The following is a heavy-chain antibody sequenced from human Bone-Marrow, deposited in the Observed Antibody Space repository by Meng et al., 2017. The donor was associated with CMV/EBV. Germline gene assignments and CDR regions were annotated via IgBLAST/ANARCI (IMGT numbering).Heavy chain of an antibody. J-gene: IGHJ4*02. D-gene: IGHD1-26*01. Sequence: SCKASGYTFTSYDINWVRQDTGQGLEWMGWMNPNSGNTGYAQKFQGRVTMTRNTSISTAYMELSSLRSEDTAVYYCARAEVGALIDYWGQGTLVTVSS. V-gene: IGHV1-8*01. CDR3: ARAEVGALIDY. CDR2: MNPNSGNT. CDR1: GYTFTSYD.